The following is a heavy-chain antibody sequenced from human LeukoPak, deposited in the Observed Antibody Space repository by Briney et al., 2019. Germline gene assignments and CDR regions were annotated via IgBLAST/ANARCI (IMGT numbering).Heavy chain of an antibody. CDR3: TKDLSLPFDY. V-gene: IGHV3-23*01. D-gene: IGHD2/OR15-2a*01. J-gene: IGHJ4*02. CDR1: GFTFTSYA. Sequence: PGGSLRLSSAASGFTFTSYAISWVPHAPGKGLECVSAISGSGGSTYYADSVKGRFTISRDNSKNTLYLQMNSLRAEDTAVYYCTKDLSLPFDYWGRGTLVTVSS. CDR2: ISGSGGST.